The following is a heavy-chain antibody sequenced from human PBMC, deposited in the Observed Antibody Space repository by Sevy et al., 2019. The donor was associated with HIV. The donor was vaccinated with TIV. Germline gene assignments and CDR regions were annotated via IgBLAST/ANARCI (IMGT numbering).Heavy chain of an antibody. CDR3: ARDAYCSSTSCYYDS. J-gene: IGHJ4*02. D-gene: IGHD2-2*01. V-gene: IGHV3-48*01. Sequence: GGSLRLSCAASGFTFSSYSMNWVRQAPGKGLEWVSYISSSSSTIYYADSVKGRFTISRDKAKNSLYLQMNSLRAEDTAVYYCARDAYCSSTSCYYDSWGQGTLVTVSS. CDR1: GFTFSSYS. CDR2: ISSSSSTI.